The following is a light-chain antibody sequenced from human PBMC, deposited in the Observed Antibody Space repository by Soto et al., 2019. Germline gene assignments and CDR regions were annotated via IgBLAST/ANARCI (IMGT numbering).Light chain of an antibody. CDR2: GAS. CDR3: QQYNNWPIT. V-gene: IGKV3-15*01. Sequence: IILTQSPDTLSLSPGERATLSCRASQSVSSYLAWYQQKPGQAPRLLIYGASTRATGIPARFSGSGSGTEFTLTISSLQSEDFAVYYCQQYNNWPITFGQGTRLEIK. CDR1: QSVSSY. J-gene: IGKJ5*01.